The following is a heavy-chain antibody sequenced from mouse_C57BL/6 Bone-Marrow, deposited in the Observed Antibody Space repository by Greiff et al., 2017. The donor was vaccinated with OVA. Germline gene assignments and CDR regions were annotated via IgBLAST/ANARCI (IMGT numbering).Heavy chain of an antibody. CDR1: GFNIKDDY. J-gene: IGHJ2*01. V-gene: IGHV14-4*01. D-gene: IGHD2-3*01. Sequence: EVQLQQSGAELVRPGASVKLSCTASGFNIKDDYMHWVKQRPEQGLEWIGWIDPENGDTEYASKFQGKATITADTSSNTTYLQLSSLTSEDTAVSYCTKEGWLLRFDYWGQGTTLTVSS. CDR2: IDPENGDT. CDR3: TKEGWLLRFDY.